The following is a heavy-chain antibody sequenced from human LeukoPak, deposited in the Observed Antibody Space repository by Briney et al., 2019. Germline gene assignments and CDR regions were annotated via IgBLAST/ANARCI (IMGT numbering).Heavy chain of an antibody. V-gene: IGHV4-39*01. Sequence: SETLSLTCTVSGGSISSSSYYWGWVRQPPGKGLEWIGSIYYSGSTYYNPSLKSRVTISVDTSKNQFSLKLSSVTAADTAVYYCAPVYSSGWPRPNWFDPWGQGTLVTVSS. J-gene: IGHJ5*02. D-gene: IGHD6-19*01. CDR3: APVYSSGWPRPNWFDP. CDR1: GGSISSSSYY. CDR2: IYYSGST.